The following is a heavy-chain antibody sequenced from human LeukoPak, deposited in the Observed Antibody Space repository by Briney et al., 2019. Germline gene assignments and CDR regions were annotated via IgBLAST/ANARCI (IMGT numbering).Heavy chain of an antibody. CDR3: ARCIAAAGTRIYYFDY. CDR2: IYTSGST. J-gene: IGHJ4*02. CDR1: GGSISSYY. Sequence: PSETLSLTCTVSGGSISSYYWSWIRQPAGKGLEWIGRIYTSGSTNYNPSLKSRVTISVDTSKNQFSLKLSSVTAADTAVYYCARCIAAAGTRIYYFDYWGQGTLVTVSS. D-gene: IGHD6-13*01. V-gene: IGHV4-4*07.